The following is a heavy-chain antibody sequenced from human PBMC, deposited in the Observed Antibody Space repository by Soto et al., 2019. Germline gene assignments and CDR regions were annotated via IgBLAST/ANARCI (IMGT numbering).Heavy chain of an antibody. CDR1: GFTFSSYG. CDR3: ARDPHIVVVPAATVAPRPGWFDP. Sequence: GGSLRLSCAASGFTFSSYGMHWVRQAPGKGLEWVAVIWYDGSNKYYADSVKGRFTISRDNSKNTLYLQMNSLRAEDTAVYYCARDPHIVVVPAATVAPRPGWFDPWGQGTLVTVSS. J-gene: IGHJ5*02. CDR2: IWYDGSNK. D-gene: IGHD2-2*01. V-gene: IGHV3-33*01.